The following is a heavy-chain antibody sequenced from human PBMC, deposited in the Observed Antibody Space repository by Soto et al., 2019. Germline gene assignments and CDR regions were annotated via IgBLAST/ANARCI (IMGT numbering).Heavy chain of an antibody. CDR3: AKGLRRLLRTQYYYGLDV. Sequence: GGSLRLSCAASGFTFSPYAMSWVRQDPGKGLEWVSSISGSGGSTHYADSVKGRFTVSRDNSKRALSLQMSSLREEDTATYYCAKGLRRLLRTQYYYGLDVWGRGTTVTVSS. CDR2: ISGSGGST. D-gene: IGHD3-10*01. V-gene: IGHV3-23*01. J-gene: IGHJ6*02. CDR1: GFTFSPYA.